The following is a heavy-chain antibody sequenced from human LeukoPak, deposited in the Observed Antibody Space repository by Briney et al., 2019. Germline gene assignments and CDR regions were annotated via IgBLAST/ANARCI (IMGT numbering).Heavy chain of an antibody. CDR3: ARGGRSDWFFDY. CDR1: GSGFSTYK. J-gene: IGHJ4*02. Sequence: NPGGSLRLSGAASGSGFSTYKMTWVRQPPGKGLDWVSSIFTGSGDFFYADSVKGRFTISRDDAKDSLYLHMNSLRAEDTAVYYCARGGRSDWFFDYWGQGILVTVSS. D-gene: IGHD2-21*01. CDR2: IFTGSGDF. V-gene: IGHV3-21*01.